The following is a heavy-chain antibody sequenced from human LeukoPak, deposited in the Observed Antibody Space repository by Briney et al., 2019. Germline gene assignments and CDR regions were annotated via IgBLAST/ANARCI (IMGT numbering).Heavy chain of an antibody. Sequence: PSETLSLTCTVSGGSISSFYWSWIRQPPGKGLEWFGYVYSSGTTNYNPSLKSRVTISIDTSKSQFSLKVTSVTAADTAVYYCAASGSVERGTFHIWGQGTVVTVSS. J-gene: IGHJ3*02. CDR1: GGSISSFY. D-gene: IGHD3-10*01. CDR2: VYSSGTT. CDR3: AASGSVERGTFHI. V-gene: IGHV4-59*01.